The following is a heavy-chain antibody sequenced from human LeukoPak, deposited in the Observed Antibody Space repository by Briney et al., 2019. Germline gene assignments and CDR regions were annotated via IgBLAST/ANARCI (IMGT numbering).Heavy chain of an antibody. J-gene: IGHJ4*02. V-gene: IGHV1-45*02. CDR1: GYTFTYRY. Sequence: SVKVSCKASGYTFTYRYLHWVRQAPGQALEWMGWITPFNGNTNYAQKFQDRVTITRDRSMSTAYMELSSLRSEDTAIYYCATSDYYDSSGYYSPFDYWGEGTLVTVSS. D-gene: IGHD3-22*01. CDR2: ITPFNGNT. CDR3: ATSDYYDSSGYYSPFDY.